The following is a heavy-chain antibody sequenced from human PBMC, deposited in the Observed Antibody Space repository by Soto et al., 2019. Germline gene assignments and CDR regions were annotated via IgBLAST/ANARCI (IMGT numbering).Heavy chain of an antibody. D-gene: IGHD2-2*02. CDR1: GFTFSSYS. Sequence: GGSLRLSCAASGFTFSSYSMNWVRQAPGKGLEWVSYISSSSTIYYADSVKGRFTISRDNAKNSLYLQMNSLRDEDTAVYYCARDIPLSWGQGTLVTVSS. V-gene: IGHV3-48*02. J-gene: IGHJ4*02. CDR2: ISSSSTI. CDR3: ARDIPLS.